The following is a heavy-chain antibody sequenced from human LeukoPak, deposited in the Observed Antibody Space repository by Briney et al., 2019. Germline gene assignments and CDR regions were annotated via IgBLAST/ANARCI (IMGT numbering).Heavy chain of an antibody. D-gene: IGHD2-15*01. CDR1: GYTFTGYY. V-gene: IGHV1-2*02. Sequence: ASVKVSCKASGYTFTGYYIHWLRQAAGQGLEWMGYVGPKKGDTNYAQRFQGRVTMSTDTSINTVYMDLSGLSSDDAAIYYCARVTSYMESAAHFPYYFDYWGQGTLVTVSS. J-gene: IGHJ4*02. CDR2: VGPKKGDT. CDR3: ARVTSYMESAAHFPYYFDY.